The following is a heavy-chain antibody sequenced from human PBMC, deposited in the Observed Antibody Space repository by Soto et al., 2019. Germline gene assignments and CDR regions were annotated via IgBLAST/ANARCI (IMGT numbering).Heavy chain of an antibody. CDR2: IIPIFGTA. J-gene: IGHJ6*02. V-gene: IGHV1-69*12. D-gene: IGHD6-19*01. CDR1: GGTFSSYA. CDR3: ARGGVIRGWKPPPFYYGMDV. Sequence: QVQLVQSGAEVKKPGSSVKVSCNASGGTFSSYAISWVRQAPGQGLEWMGGIIPIFGTANYAQKFQGRVTLPADESXXTXYXALSSLRSEDTAVYYCARGGVIRGWKPPPFYYGMDVWGQGTTVTVSS.